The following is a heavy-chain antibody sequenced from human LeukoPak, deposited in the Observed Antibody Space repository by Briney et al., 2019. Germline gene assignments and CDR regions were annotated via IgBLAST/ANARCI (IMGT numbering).Heavy chain of an antibody. V-gene: IGHV3-74*01. CDR3: ARGGEVLLWFANDY. CDR1: GFTFSSYW. Sequence: GGSLRLSCAASGFTFSSYWMHWVRQAPGKGLVWVSRINSDGSSTSYADSVKGRFTISSDNAKNTLYLQMNSLRAEDTAVYYCARGGEVLLWFANDYWGQGTLVTVSS. CDR2: INSDGSST. J-gene: IGHJ4*02. D-gene: IGHD3-10*01.